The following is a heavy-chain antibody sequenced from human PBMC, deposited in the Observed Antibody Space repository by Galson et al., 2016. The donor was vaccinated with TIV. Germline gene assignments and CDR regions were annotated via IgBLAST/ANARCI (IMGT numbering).Heavy chain of an antibody. V-gene: IGHV1-18*01. CDR1: GYTFNNFG. Sequence: SVKVSCKASGYTFNNFGITWVRQAPGQGLEWMGWISGYSVHTNYAQKFQGRVTMTTDTSTSTAYMELRSLGSDDTAVYYCARVPHATYCSTSTCKGYYLDVWGRGTTVTVSS. D-gene: IGHD2-2*01. J-gene: IGHJ6*03. CDR2: ISGYSVHT. CDR3: ARVPHATYCSTSTCKGYYLDV.